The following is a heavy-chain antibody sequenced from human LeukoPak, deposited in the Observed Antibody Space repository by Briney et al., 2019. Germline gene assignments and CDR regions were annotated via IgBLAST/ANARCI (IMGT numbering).Heavy chain of an antibody. CDR2: ISWNSGSI. CDR1: GFTFDDYA. V-gene: IGHV3-9*01. D-gene: IGHD1-26*01. J-gene: IGHJ6*02. Sequence: PGGSLRLSCAASGFTFDDYAMHWVRQAPGKGLEWVSGISWNSGSIGYADSVKGRFTISRDNAKNSLYLQMNSLRAEDTALYYCAKEVVIVGANYYGMDVWGQGTTVTVSS. CDR3: AKEVVIVGANYYGMDV.